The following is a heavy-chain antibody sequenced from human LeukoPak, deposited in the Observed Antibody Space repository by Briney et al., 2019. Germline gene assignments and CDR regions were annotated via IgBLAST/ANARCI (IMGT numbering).Heavy chain of an antibody. Sequence: ASVRVSCKVSGYTLTELSMHWVRQAPGKGLEWMGRFDPEDGETIYAQKFQGRVTMTEDTSTNTAYMELSSLRSEDTAVYYCATQQLVRFVLRFQHWGQGTLVTVSS. V-gene: IGHV1-24*01. D-gene: IGHD6-13*01. CDR2: FDPEDGET. CDR3: ATQQLVRFVLRFQH. J-gene: IGHJ1*01. CDR1: GYTLTELS.